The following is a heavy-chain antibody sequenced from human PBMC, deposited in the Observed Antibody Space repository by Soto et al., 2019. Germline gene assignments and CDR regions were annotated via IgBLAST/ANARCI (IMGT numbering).Heavy chain of an antibody. D-gene: IGHD5-12*01. J-gene: IGHJ6*02. CDR3: AKDSGDSGYWGYYGMDV. CDR1: GFTFSSYS. CDR2: IGSSSNTI. Sequence: GGSLRLSCAASGFTFSSYSMNWVRQAPGKGLEWVSYIGSSSNTIYYADSVKGRFTISRDNSKNTLYLQMNSLRAEDTAVYYCAKDSGDSGYWGYYGMDVWGQGTTVTGSS. V-gene: IGHV3-48*01.